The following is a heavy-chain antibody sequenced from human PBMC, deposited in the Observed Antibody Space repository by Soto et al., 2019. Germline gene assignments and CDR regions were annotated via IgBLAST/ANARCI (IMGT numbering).Heavy chain of an antibody. CDR2: IIPIFGTA. D-gene: IGHD2-21*02. V-gene: IGHV1-69*06. J-gene: IGHJ2*01. Sequence: SVKVSCKASGGTFISYAISWVRQAPGQGLEWMGGIIPIFGTANYAQKFQGRVTITADKSTSTAYMELSSLRSEDTAVYYCARAIAYCGGDCYPPYWYFDLWGRGTLVTVSS. CDR3: ARAIAYCGGDCYPPYWYFDL. CDR1: GGTFISYA.